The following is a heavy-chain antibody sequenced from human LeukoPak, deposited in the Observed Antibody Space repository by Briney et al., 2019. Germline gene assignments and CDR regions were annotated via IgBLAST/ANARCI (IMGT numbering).Heavy chain of an antibody. V-gene: IGHV3-30*04. CDR2: ISDDGRS. Sequence: GGSLRLSCAASGFAFSKYAMHWVRQAPGKGLEWVTIISDDGRSNYADSVEGRFTISRDNSKNTLYLQMNSLRAEDTAVYYCARSYEGSGFSDWGQGTLVTVSS. CDR1: GFAFSKYA. J-gene: IGHJ4*02. D-gene: IGHD3-3*01. CDR3: ARSYEGSGFSD.